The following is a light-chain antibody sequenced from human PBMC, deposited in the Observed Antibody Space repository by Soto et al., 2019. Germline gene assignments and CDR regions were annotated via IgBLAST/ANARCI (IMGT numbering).Light chain of an antibody. CDR3: QQRGNWPLYT. CDR2: GAS. CDR1: QSVSSSY. J-gene: IGKJ2*01. V-gene: IGKV3D-20*02. Sequence: EIVLTQSPGTLSLSPGERATLSCRASQSVSSSYLAWYQQKPGQAPRLLIYGASSRATGIPDRFSGSGSGTDFTLTISRLEPEDFAVYYCQQRGNWPLYTFGQGTKVE.